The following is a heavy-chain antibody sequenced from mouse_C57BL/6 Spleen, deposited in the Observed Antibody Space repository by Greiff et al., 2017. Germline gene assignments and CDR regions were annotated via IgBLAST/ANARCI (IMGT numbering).Heavy chain of an antibody. Sequence: VQLQQSGPELVKPGASVKISCKASGYGFSSSWMNWVKQRPGKGLEWIGRIYPGDGDTNYNGKFKGKATLTADKSSSTAYMQLSSLTSEDAAVYFCAREGDGNYVGFAYWGQGTLVTVSA. D-gene: IGHD2-1*01. J-gene: IGHJ3*01. V-gene: IGHV1-82*01. CDR2: IYPGDGDT. CDR3: AREGDGNYVGFAY. CDR1: GYGFSSSW.